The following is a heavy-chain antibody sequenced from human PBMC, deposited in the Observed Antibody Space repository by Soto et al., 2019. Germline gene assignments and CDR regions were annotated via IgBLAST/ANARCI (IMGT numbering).Heavy chain of an antibody. CDR2: IIPMFGMS. Sequence: QVQLVQSGAEVKKPGSSVKVSCTASGDTFNFYTISWVRQAPGQGLEWMGRIIPMFGMSNYAQNFQGRVTMIADKSTSTAYMELSSLRSEDTALYYCATNYGSGSAHFDNWGQGTLVTVSS. D-gene: IGHD3-10*01. CDR3: ATNYGSGSAHFDN. J-gene: IGHJ4*02. V-gene: IGHV1-69*02. CDR1: GDTFNFYT.